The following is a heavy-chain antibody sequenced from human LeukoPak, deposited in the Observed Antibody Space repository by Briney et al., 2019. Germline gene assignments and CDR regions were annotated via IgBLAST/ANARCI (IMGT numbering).Heavy chain of an antibody. CDR2: IIPIFGTA. CDR1: GGTFSSYA. CDR3: ASLMGGYYGMDV. V-gene: IGHV1-69*01. J-gene: IGHJ6*04. Sequence: SSVQVSCKASGGTFSSYAISWARQDPAQGLEWMGGIIPIFGTANYAQKFQGRVTITADESTSTAYMELSSLRSEDTAVYYCASLMGGYYGMDVWGKGTTVTVSS. D-gene: IGHD3-16*01.